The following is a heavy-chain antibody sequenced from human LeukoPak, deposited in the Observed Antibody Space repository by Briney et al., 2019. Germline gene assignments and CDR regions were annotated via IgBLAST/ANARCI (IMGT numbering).Heavy chain of an antibody. CDR1: GYTFTRYY. Sequence: GSFPGSGYTFTRYYIHRVRQAPGQGPGGGAWINPNSGGTNYAQKFQGRLAVTSDTSISTAYMDLSSLTSDDTAVFYCVRGVGSPNWFDPWGQGTLVTVSS. D-gene: IGHD1-26*01. CDR2: INPNSGGT. J-gene: IGHJ5*02. CDR3: VRGVGSPNWFDP. V-gene: IGHV1-2*02.